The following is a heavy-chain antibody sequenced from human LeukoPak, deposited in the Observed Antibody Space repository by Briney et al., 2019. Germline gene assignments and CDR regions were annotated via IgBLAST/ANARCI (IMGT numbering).Heavy chain of an antibody. CDR2: ISGSGGST. Sequence: QPGGSLRLSCAASGFTFSIYAMSWVRQAPGKGLEWVSAISGSGGSTYYADSVKGRFTISRDNSKNTLYLQMNSLRAEDTAVYYCAKSQIFGVVPFDYWGQGTLVTVSS. CDR3: AKSQIFGVVPFDY. V-gene: IGHV3-23*01. J-gene: IGHJ4*02. D-gene: IGHD3-3*01. CDR1: GFTFSIYA.